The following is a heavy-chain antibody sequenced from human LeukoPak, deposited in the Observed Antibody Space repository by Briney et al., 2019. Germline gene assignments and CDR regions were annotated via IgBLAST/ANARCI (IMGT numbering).Heavy chain of an antibody. D-gene: IGHD1-14*01. V-gene: IGHV4-39*01. CDR1: GDSISRSRHF. CDR3: ARHEWGITNAFDI. CDR2: IYYSGTT. J-gene: IGHJ3*02. Sequence: SETLSLSCNVSGDSISRSRHFWAWIRQPPGKGLEWIGSIYYSGTTYYNPSLKSRVTISVDTSKKQFSLKLRSVTAADTAVYYCARHEWGITNAFDIWGQGTMVTVSS.